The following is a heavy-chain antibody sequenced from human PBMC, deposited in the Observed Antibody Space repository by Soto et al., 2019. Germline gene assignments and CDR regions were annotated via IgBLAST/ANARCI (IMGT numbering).Heavy chain of an antibody. V-gene: IGHV3-53*04. CDR3: ARDLRPEDFWSGYHDAFDI. CDR1: GFTLSSNY. D-gene: IGHD3-3*01. Sequence: GGSLRLSCAASGFTLSSNYMSWVRQAPGKGLEWVSVIYSGGSTYYADSVKGRFTISRHNSKNTLYLQMNSLRAEDTAVYYCARDLRPEDFWSGYHDAFDIWGQGTMVTVSS. CDR2: IYSGGST. J-gene: IGHJ3*02.